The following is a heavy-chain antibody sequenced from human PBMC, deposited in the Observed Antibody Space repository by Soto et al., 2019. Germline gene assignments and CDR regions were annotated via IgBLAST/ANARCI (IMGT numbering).Heavy chain of an antibody. Sequence: GGSLRLSCAASGFVFEMYWMHWVRQTPGKGPEWVSRISDDGARTDYADSVKGRFTISRDNAKNSLYLQMNSLRAEDTAVYYCTRGPRPSSVGTGAFWGRGALVTVSS. V-gene: IGHV3-74*01. CDR1: GFVFEMYW. J-gene: IGHJ4*02. CDR2: ISDDGART. CDR3: TRGPRPSSVGTGAF. D-gene: IGHD3-10*01.